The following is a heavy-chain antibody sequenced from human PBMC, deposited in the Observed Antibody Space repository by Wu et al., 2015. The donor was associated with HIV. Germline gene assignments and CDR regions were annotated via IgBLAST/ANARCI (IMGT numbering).Heavy chain of an antibody. CDR1: GYTFTSYG. CDR2: INPKSGET. CDR3: ATWSGVFHLAPSGQDRPTG. D-gene: IGHD3-16*01. J-gene: IGHJ4*02. V-gene: IGHV1-2*02. Sequence: QVQLVQSGAEVKKPGASVKVSCKASGYTFTSYGISWVRQAPGQGLEWMGWINPKSGETNYAQKLQGRVTMTRDTSISTVYVDLTRLTSDDTAVYYCATWSGVFHLAPSGQDRPTGWGQGTLVTVSS.